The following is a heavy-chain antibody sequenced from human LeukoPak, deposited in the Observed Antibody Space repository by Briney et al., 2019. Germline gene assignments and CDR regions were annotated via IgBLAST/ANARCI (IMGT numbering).Heavy chain of an antibody. V-gene: IGHV3-30*03. D-gene: IGHD6-13*01. Sequence: GGSLRLSCVASEFIFRNYGMHWVRQAPGKGLDWVAVISYDGTDKYYADSVKGRFTISRDNSKNTLYLQMNSLRAEDAAVYYCAGWPSSSWYKVAAFGIWGQGTMVTVSS. CDR2: ISYDGTDK. J-gene: IGHJ3*02. CDR1: EFIFRNYG. CDR3: AGWPSSSWYKVAAFGI.